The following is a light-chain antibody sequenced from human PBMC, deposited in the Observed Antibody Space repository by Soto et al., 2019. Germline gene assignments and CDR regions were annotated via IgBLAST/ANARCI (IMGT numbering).Light chain of an antibody. CDR2: DAS. CDR3: QQYDHLLS. CDR1: QDISNF. J-gene: IGKJ3*01. Sequence: DIQMTQSPSSLSASVGDRVTITCQASQDISNFLNWYQQKPGQAPKLLIYDASNLETGVPSRFSGSGSGTDFTFTISSLQPEDFATYYCQQYDHLLSFGPGTKVDVK. V-gene: IGKV1-33*01.